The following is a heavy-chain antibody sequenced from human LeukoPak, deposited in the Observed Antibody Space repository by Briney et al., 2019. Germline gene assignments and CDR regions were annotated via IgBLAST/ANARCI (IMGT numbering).Heavy chain of an antibody. J-gene: IGHJ6*03. D-gene: IGHD3-9*01. Sequence: SETLSLTCTVSGGSISSYYWSWIRQPPGKGLEWIGHIYYSGSTKYNPSLKSRVTISVDTSKNQFSLKLSSVTAADTAVYYCARVPPSRHFDLLTGYSQDYYYYYMDVWGKGTTVTVSS. CDR3: ARVPPSRHFDLLTGYSQDYYYYYMDV. CDR2: IYYSGST. V-gene: IGHV4-59*01. CDR1: GGSISSYY.